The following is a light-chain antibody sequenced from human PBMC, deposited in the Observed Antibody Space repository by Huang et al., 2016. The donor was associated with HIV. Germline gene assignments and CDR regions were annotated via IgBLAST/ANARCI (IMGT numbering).Light chain of an antibody. CDR1: QSVSSY. CDR2: GAS. J-gene: IGKJ5*01. Sequence: EIVMTQSPATLSVSPGERATLSCRTSQSVSSYLAGYQHKPGQAPRLLIYGASTRATDIPARFSGSGSGTDFTLTISSLQSEDFAIYYCQQYNNWPPITFGQGTRLEIK. CDR3: QQYNNWPPIT. V-gene: IGKV3-15*01.